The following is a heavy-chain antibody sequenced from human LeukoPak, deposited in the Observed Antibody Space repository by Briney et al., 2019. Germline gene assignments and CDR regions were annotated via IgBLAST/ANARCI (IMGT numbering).Heavy chain of an antibody. CDR2: IYTSGST. Sequence: SETLPLTCAVYGGSFSGYYWSWIRQPAGKGLEWIGRIYTSGSTNYNPSLKSRVTMSVDTSKNQFSLKLSSVTAADTAVYYCARGRRNSAFDIRGQGTMVTVSS. CDR3: ARGRRNSAFDI. J-gene: IGHJ3*02. V-gene: IGHV4-59*10. CDR1: GGSFSGYY. D-gene: IGHD1/OR15-1a*01.